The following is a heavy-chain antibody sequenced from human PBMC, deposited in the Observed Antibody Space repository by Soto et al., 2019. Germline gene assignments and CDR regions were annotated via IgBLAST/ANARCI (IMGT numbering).Heavy chain of an antibody. CDR2: TYYRSKWYN. CDR1: VDSVSSNSAA. V-gene: IGHV6-1*01. J-gene: IGHJ3*02. D-gene: IGHD2-21*02. CDR3: ARDNPTYCGGDCYTDAFDI. Sequence: SQTLSLTCAISVDSVSSNSAAWNWIRQSPSRGLEWLGRTYYRSKWYNDYAVSVKSRITINPDTSKNQFSLQLNSVTPEDTAVYYCARDNPTYCGGDCYTDAFDIWGQGTMVTVSS.